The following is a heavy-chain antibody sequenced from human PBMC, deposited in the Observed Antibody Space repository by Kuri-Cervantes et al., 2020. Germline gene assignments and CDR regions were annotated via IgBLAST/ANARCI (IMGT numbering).Heavy chain of an antibody. Sequence: GESLKISCAASGFTFSSYAMHWVRQAPGKGLEWVAVISYDGSNKYYADSVKGRFTISRDNSKNTLYLQMNSLRAEDTAVYYCATGNSGTAGFDYWGQGTLVTVSS. D-gene: IGHD3-10*01. CDR3: ATGNSGTAGFDY. CDR2: ISYDGSNK. V-gene: IGHV3-30*14. CDR1: GFTFSSYA. J-gene: IGHJ4*02.